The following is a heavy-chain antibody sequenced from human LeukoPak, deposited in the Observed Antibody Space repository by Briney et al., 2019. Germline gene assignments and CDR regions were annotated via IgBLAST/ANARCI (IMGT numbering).Heavy chain of an antibody. D-gene: IGHD1-26*01. V-gene: IGHV4-34*12. Sequence: PSETLPLTCAVYGGSFSGYYWSWIRQPPGKGLEWIGSIFHSDITYYNPSLKSRVTISVDTSKNQFSLKLSSVTAADTAVYYCARDTAVRVSPNVVGATHFDYWGQGTLVTVSS. CDR2: IFHSDIT. CDR3: ARDTAVRVSPNVVGATHFDY. J-gene: IGHJ4*02. CDR1: GGSFSGYY.